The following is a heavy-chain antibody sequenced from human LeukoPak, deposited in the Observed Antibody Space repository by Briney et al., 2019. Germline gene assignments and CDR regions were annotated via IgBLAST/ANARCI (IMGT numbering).Heavy chain of an antibody. CDR2: INHSGST. CDR1: GGSISSYY. CDR3: ARGGSTGYTYA. D-gene: IGHD5-18*01. J-gene: IGHJ4*02. Sequence: SETLSLTCTVSGGSISSYYWSWIRQPPGKGLEWIGEINHSGSTNYNPSLKSRVTISVDTSKNEFSLRLTSVTAADTAVYYCARGGSTGYTYAWGQGTLVTVSS. V-gene: IGHV4-34*01.